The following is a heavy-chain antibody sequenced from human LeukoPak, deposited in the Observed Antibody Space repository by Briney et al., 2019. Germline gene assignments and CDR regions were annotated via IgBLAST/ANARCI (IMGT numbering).Heavy chain of an antibody. CDR3: AREYCSGGSCYPYYFDY. Sequence: SETLSPTCTVFGGSISSYYWSWIRQPPGKGLEWIGYIYYSGSTNYNPSLKSRVTISVDTSKNQFSLKLSSVTAADTAVYYCAREYCSGGSCYPYYFDYWGQGTLVTVSS. J-gene: IGHJ4*02. CDR2: IYYSGST. V-gene: IGHV4-59*01. D-gene: IGHD2-15*01. CDR1: GGSISSYY.